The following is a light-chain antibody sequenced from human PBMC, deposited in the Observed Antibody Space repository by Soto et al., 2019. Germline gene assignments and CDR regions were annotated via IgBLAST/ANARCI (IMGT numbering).Light chain of an antibody. J-gene: IGLJ2*01. CDR2: DVS. V-gene: IGLV2-11*01. CDR1: SSDVGGYNY. Sequence: QSALTQPRSVSGSPGQSVTISCTGTSSDVGGYNYVSWYQQHPGKAPKLMIYDVSKRPSGVPDRFSGSKSGNTASLTISGLQDEDEADYYCCSYAGSYTYVVFGGGTKVTV. CDR3: CSYAGSYTYVV.